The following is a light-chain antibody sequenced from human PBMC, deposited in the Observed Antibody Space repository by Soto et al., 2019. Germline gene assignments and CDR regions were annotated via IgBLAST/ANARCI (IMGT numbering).Light chain of an antibody. Sequence: EVVLTQSPDTLSLSPGETATLSCRASQSLRATYVAWYQQRPGQAPRLLIYGASFRATGIPARFSGRGSGTDFTLTISRLEPEDFAVYYCQHRSNWPPTFGQGTKVDIK. CDR2: GAS. CDR3: QHRSNWPPT. J-gene: IGKJ1*01. CDR1: QSLRATY. V-gene: IGKV3-11*01.